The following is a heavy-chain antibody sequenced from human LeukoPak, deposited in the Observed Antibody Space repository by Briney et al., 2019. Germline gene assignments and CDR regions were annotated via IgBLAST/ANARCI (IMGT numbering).Heavy chain of an antibody. J-gene: IGHJ3*02. CDR3: ARCFISPLGGYYYSDAFDI. V-gene: IGHV4-59*12. Sequence: SETLSLTCTVSDGSISSYYWSWIRQPPGKGLEWIGYIYNSGSTNYNPSLKSRVTISLDTSKKQFSLKLSSVTAADTAVYYCARCFISPLGGYYYSDAFDIWGQGTMVTVSS. D-gene: IGHD3-22*01. CDR2: IYNSGST. CDR1: DGSISSYY.